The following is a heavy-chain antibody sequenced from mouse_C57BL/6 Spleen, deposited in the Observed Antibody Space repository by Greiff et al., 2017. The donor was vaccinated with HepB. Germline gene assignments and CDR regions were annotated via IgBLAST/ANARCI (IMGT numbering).Heavy chain of an antibody. CDR2: IRNKANGYTT. CDR1: GFTFTDYY. J-gene: IGHJ2*01. D-gene: IGHD1-1*01. Sequence: EVNLVESGGGLVQPGGSLSLSCAASGFTFTDYYMSWVRQPPGKALEWLGFIRNKANGYTTEYSASVKGRFTISRDNSQSILYLQMNALRAEDSATYYCARYTTVVATFDYWGQGTTLTVSS. V-gene: IGHV7-3*01. CDR3: ARYTTVVATFDY.